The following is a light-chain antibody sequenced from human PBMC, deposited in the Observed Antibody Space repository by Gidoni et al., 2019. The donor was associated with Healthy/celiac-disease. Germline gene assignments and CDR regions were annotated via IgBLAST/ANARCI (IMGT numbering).Light chain of an antibody. Sequence: ELAMPQPPATLSVSPGERATLSCRARKSVSSNLACYQQKPGEAPRLLIYGASTRATGIPARFSGSGAGTEFTLTISSLQYEDVAVYYCQQYNNWPALTFXGXTKVEIK. J-gene: IGKJ4*01. CDR3: QQYNNWPALT. V-gene: IGKV3-15*01. CDR1: KSVSSN. CDR2: GAS.